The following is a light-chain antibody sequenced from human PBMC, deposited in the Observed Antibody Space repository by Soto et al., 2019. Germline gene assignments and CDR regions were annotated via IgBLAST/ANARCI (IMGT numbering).Light chain of an antibody. CDR2: EVS. V-gene: IGLV2-14*01. CDR3: SSYTSSSTMEV. CDR1: SSDVGGFNY. Sequence: QSALTQPASVPGSPGQSITIPCTGTSSDVGGFNYVSWYQQHPGKAPKLMIYEVSNRPSGVCNRFSGSKSGNKASLPISGLQAEDDADYYCSSYTSSSTMEVFGGGTKVTVL. J-gene: IGLJ2*01.